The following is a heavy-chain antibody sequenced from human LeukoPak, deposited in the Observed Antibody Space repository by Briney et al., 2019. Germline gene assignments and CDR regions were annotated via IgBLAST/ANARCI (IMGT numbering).Heavy chain of an antibody. J-gene: IGHJ6*02. D-gene: IGHD3-22*01. CDR1: GGSISSGGYS. Sequence: SETLSLTCAVSGGSISSGGYSWSWIRQPPGKGLEWIGYIYHSGSTYYNPSLKSRVTISVDRSKNQFSLKLSSVTAADTAVYYCARAPRPRYYDGSGYYYYYGMDVWGQGTTVTVSS. CDR3: ARAPRPRYYDGSGYYYYYGMDV. CDR2: IYHSGST. V-gene: IGHV4-30-2*01.